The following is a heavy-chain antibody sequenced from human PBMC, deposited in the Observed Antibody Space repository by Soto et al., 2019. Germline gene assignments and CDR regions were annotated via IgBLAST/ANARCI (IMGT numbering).Heavy chain of an antibody. CDR3: PHSLGEHWFDL. D-gene: IGHD3-16*01. CDR2: IYWDDDK. Sequence: QITLKESGPPLVKSTQTLTLTCTFSGFSLTTSGVGVGWIRQPPGKALEWLALIYWDDDKRYSPSLKSRLTITKDTSKNQVVLMMTNMDPVDTATYYCPHSLGEHWFDLWGQGTLVTVSS. V-gene: IGHV2-5*02. J-gene: IGHJ5*02. CDR1: GFSLTTSGVG.